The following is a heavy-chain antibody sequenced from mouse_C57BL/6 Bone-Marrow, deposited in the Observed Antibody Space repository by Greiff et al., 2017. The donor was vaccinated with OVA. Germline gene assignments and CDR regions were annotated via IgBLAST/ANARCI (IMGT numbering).Heavy chain of an antibody. CDR1: GYTFTSYW. D-gene: IGHD2-5*01. Sequence: QVQLQQSGAELVKPGASVKLSCKTSGYTFTSYWMHWVKQRPGQGLEWIGMIHPNSGSTNYNEKFKSKATLTVDKSSSTAYMQLCSLTSEDSAVYYCARGGFYYSNYVGWYFDVWGTGTTVTVSS. V-gene: IGHV1-64*01. CDR2: IHPNSGST. J-gene: IGHJ1*03. CDR3: ARGGFYYSNYVGWYFDV.